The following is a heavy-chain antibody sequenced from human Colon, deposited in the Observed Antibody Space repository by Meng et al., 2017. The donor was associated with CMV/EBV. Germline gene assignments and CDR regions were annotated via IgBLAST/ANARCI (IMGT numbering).Heavy chain of an antibody. CDR3: TSPLSSIWYDS. Sequence: ASVKVSCKASGYTFSAYFIHWVRQAPGQGLEWMGWINVDSGVTNYAQKFQGRVTMTRDTSITTAYMEISSLKSDDTAVYYCTSPLSSIWYDSWGQGTLVTVSS. CDR2: INVDSGVT. J-gene: IGHJ5*01. D-gene: IGHD6-13*01. V-gene: IGHV1-2*02. CDR1: GYTFSAYF.